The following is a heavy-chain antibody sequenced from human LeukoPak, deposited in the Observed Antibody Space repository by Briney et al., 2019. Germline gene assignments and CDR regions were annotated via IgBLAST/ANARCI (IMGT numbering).Heavy chain of an antibody. D-gene: IGHD3-3*01. V-gene: IGHV5-51*01. Sequence: GESLKISCKGSGYSFTSNWIGWVRQMPGKGLEWMGIIYPGDSDTRYSPSFQGQVTISADKSISIAYLQWSRLKASDTAMYYCARLVSSRVFDYWGQGTLVTVSS. CDR3: ARLVSSRVFDY. CDR1: GYSFTSNW. J-gene: IGHJ4*02. CDR2: IYPGDSDT.